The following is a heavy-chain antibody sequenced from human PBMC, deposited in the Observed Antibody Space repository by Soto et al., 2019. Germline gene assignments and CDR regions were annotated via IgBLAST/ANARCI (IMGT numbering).Heavy chain of an antibody. CDR2: TYENGRP. J-gene: IGHJ4*02. CDR3: TRLFYGDHFDY. CDR1: GDSVSHNH. V-gene: IGHV4-59*02. Sequence: QVQLQESGPGLVKPSETLSLTCTVSGDSVSHNHWGWIRHSPGKGLEWIGYTYENGRPNYNPSFSSRVTISPDTSRKQFSSTLTSVTAAHTAVYYCTRLFYGDHFDYWGQGTMVTVSS. D-gene: IGHD2-21*01.